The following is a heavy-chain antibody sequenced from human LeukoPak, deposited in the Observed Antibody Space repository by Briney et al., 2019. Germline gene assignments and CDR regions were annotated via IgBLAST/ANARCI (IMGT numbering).Heavy chain of an antibody. CDR2: ISVYDGNT. CDR1: GYTFTNYG. V-gene: IGHV1-18*04. D-gene: IGHD4-17*01. CDR3: ARKQFPYGDYDLDY. J-gene: IGHJ4*02. Sequence: ASVKVSCKASGYTFTNYGFNWVRQAPGQGLEWMGWISVYDGNTKYAQNFQDRVTMTTDTSTTTAYMEPRGLRSDDTAVYYCARKQFPYGDYDLDYWGQGPQVTVSS.